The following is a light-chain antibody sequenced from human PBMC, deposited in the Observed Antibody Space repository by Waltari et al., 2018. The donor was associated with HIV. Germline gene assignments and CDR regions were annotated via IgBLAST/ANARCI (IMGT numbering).Light chain of an antibody. V-gene: IGKV4-1*01. CDR1: QSVLNSSSNKNS. J-gene: IGKJ2*01. CDR2: WAS. CDR3: QEYYYTPYT. Sequence: DIVMTQSPDSLAVSLGERATINCKSSQSVLNSSSNKNSLAWYQQKPGQPPKLLIYWASTREPGVPDRFSGRVSGTDFTLTLSRLQVQDGAISYCQEYYYTPYTFGKGTKLEIK.